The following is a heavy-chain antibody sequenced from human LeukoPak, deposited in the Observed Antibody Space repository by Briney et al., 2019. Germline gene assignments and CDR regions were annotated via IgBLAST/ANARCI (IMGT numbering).Heavy chain of an antibody. CDR1: GGSISSSSYY. CDR3: ARGGGYSGYGSYYYYYYMDV. V-gene: IGHV4-39*07. D-gene: IGHD5-12*01. J-gene: IGHJ6*03. Sequence: SETLSLTCTVSGGSISSSSYYWGWIRQPPGKGLEWIGSIYYSGSTYYNPSLKSRVTISVDTSKNQFSLKLSSVTAADTAVYYCARGGGYSGYGSYYYYYYMDVWGKGTTVTVSS. CDR2: IYYSGST.